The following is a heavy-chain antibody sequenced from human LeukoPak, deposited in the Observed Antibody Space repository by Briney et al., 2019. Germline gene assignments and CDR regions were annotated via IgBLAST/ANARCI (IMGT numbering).Heavy chain of an antibody. CDR1: GGSISSSSYY. V-gene: IGHV4-39*07. D-gene: IGHD6-13*01. J-gene: IGHJ5*02. CDR2: IYYSGST. Sequence: QPSETLSLTCTVSGGSISSSSYYWGWIRQPPGKGLEWIGSIYYSGSTYYNPSLKSRVTISVDTSKNQFSLKLSSVTAADTAVYYCARGAYSSSWYSIIKRNWFDPWGQGTLVTVSS. CDR3: ARGAYSSSWYSIIKRNWFDP.